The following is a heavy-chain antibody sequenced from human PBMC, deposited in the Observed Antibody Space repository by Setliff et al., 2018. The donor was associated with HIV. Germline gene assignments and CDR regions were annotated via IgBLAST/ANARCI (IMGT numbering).Heavy chain of an antibody. CDR2: IKSKTDGGTT. CDR3: TTDGMFSSDLRGH. J-gene: IGHJ4*02. CDR1: GFTFSDAW. V-gene: IGHV3-15*01. D-gene: IGHD6-19*01. Sequence: LRLSCAASGFTFSDAWMSWLRQAPGRGLEWGGRIKSKTDGGTTNYAAPVKGRFIISRDDSKDTLFLQMNRLKTEDTAVYYCTTDGMFSSDLRGHWGQGTLVTVSS.